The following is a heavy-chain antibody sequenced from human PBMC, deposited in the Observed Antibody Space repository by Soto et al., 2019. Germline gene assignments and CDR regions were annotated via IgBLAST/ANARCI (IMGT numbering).Heavy chain of an antibody. J-gene: IGHJ4*02. V-gene: IGHV3-33*01. CDR3: AGEDCSAPYGCFDC. Sequence: QVQLVESGGGVVQPGRSLRLSCVTSGFSFSTHGMHWVRQAPGKGLEWVAVVDTATEYYSDSVKGRFTISRDNSKNTLYLQMNRLGVEDTAVCYCAGEDCSAPYGCFDCWGQGTLVTVSS. CDR1: GFSFSTHG. D-gene: IGHD2-21*01. CDR2: VDTATE.